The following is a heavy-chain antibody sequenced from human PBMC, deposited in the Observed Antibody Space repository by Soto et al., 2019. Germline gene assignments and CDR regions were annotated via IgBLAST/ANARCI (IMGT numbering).Heavy chain of an antibody. CDR2: INPNSGGT. Sequence: ASVKVSCKASGYTFTGYYMHWVRQAPGQGLEWMGWINPNSGGTNYAQKFQGWVTMTRDTSISTAYMELSRLRSDDTAVYYCARDERTGDDAFDIWGQGTMVTVSS. J-gene: IGHJ3*02. D-gene: IGHD7-27*01. CDR1: GYTFTGYY. CDR3: ARDERTGDDAFDI. V-gene: IGHV1-2*04.